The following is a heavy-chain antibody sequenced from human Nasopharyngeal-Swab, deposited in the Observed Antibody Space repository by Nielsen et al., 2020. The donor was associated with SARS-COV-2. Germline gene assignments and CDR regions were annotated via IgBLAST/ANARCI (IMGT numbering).Heavy chain of an antibody. J-gene: IGHJ6*02. V-gene: IGHV4-39*01. CDR2: IYYSGST. CDR3: ARHRIAVAGTEGPPDYGMDV. D-gene: IGHD6-19*01. Sequence: SETLSLTCTVSGGSISSSSYYWGWIRQPPGKGLEWIGSIYYSGSTYYNPPLKSRVTISVDTSKNQFSLKLSSVTAADTAVYYCARHRIAVAGTEGPPDYGMDVWGQGTTVTVSS. CDR1: GGSISSSSYY.